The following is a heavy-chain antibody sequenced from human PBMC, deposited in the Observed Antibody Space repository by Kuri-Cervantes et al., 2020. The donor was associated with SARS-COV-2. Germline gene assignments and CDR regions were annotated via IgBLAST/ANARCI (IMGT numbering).Heavy chain of an antibody. V-gene: IGHV4-38-2*02. D-gene: IGHD6-19*01. CDR2: IYHSGST. CDR3: ATISASYSSGWYALY. J-gene: IGHJ4*02. Sequence: SETLSLTCTVSGYSISSGYYWGWIRQPPGKGLEWIGSIYHSGSTYYNPSLKSRDTISVDTSKNQFSLKLSSVTAADTAVYYCATISASYSSGWYALYWGQGTLVTVSS. CDR1: GYSISSGYY.